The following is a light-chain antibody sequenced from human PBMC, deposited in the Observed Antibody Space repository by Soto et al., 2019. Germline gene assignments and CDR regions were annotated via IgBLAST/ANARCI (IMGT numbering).Light chain of an antibody. CDR2: DVS. CDR1: SSDVGGYNY. V-gene: IGLV2-14*03. J-gene: IGLJ3*02. Sequence: QSALTQPASVSGSPGQSSTISCTGTSSDVGGYNYVSWFQHHPGTAPKLIIYDVSNRPSGVSLRFSGSKSGSTASLTISGLQADDEADYYCNSYTSGSTWVFGGGTKLTVL. CDR3: NSYTSGSTWV.